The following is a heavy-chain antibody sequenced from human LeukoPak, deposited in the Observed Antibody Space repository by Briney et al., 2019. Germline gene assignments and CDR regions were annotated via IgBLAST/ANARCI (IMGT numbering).Heavy chain of an antibody. V-gene: IGHV1-2*02. CDR3: ARDLFAITMVRGVKDY. CDR1: GYTFTSYG. Sequence: ASVKVSCKASGYTFTSYGISWVRQAPGQGLEWMGWIYPDSGGTNYAQKFQGRVTMTRDTSISTAYMELSRLRSDDTAVYYCARDLFAITMVRGVKDYWGQGTLVTVSS. CDR2: IYPDSGGT. D-gene: IGHD3-10*01. J-gene: IGHJ4*02.